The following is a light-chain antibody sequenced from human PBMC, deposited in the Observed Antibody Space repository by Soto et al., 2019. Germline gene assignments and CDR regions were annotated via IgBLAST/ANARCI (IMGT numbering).Light chain of an antibody. Sequence: ILMTQSPSSLSASVGDRVTITCRASQSIRNDLAWYQQKPGKAPKLLIYEASTLQSGVPSRFSGSYSGTDFTLTIGSLQPEDFATYYCLQDFKYPRTFGQGTKVDIK. CDR2: EAS. CDR3: LQDFKYPRT. J-gene: IGKJ1*01. CDR1: QSIRND. V-gene: IGKV1-6*01.